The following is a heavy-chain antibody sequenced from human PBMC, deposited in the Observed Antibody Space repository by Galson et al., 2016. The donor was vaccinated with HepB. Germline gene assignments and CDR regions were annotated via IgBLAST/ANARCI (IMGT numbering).Heavy chain of an antibody. CDR1: GFTFSDYY. V-gene: IGHV3-11*01. D-gene: IGHD6-13*01. CDR3: ASRRYTGRGGYSSSWLREY. Sequence: SLRLSCAASGFTFSDYYMTWIRQAPGKGLEWVSYISSSGNVIYYADSVKGRFTISRDNAEKSLYLQMNSLRAEDTAVYYCASRRYTGRGGYSSSWLREYWGQGTLVTVSS. CDR2: ISSSGNVI. J-gene: IGHJ4*02.